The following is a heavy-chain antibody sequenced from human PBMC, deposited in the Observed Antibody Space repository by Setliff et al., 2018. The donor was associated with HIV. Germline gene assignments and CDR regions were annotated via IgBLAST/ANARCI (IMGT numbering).Heavy chain of an antibody. V-gene: IGHV2-5*01. CDR3: AYSGRQLRGPYFDF. CDR1: GLSLSTSGVG. CDR2: IYWNNNK. D-gene: IGHD1-1*01. Sequence: SGPSLVNPTQTLTLTCTFSGLSLSTSGVGVGWIRQSPGKALEWLAFIYWNNNKHYSTSLKSRLTVTKDTSKNRVVFTMTNMDPVDTATYYCAYSGRQLRGPYFDFWGQGTPVTVSS. J-gene: IGHJ4*02.